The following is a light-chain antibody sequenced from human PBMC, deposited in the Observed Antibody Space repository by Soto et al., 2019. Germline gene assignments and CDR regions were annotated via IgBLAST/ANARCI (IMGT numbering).Light chain of an antibody. CDR3: SSYAGSSNV. V-gene: IGLV2-14*01. Sequence: QSALTQPASVSGSPGQSITISCTGTSSDVGVYKYVSWYQQHPGKAPKLMIYEVSHRPSGVSNRFSGSKSGNTASLTVSGLQAEDEADYYCSSYAGSSNVFGTGTKLTVL. CDR2: EVS. J-gene: IGLJ1*01. CDR1: SSDVGVYKY.